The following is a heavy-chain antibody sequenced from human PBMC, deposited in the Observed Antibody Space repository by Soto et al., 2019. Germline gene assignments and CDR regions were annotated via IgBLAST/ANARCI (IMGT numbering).Heavy chain of an antibody. Sequence: ASVKVSCKASGYTFTGYYMHWVRQAPGQGLEWMGWINPNSGGTNYAQKFQGWVTMTRDTSISTAYMELSRLRSDDTAVYYCATGSAAGPGHYYYSGMDVWGQGTTVTVSS. CDR1: GYTFTGYY. CDR2: INPNSGGT. CDR3: ATGSAAGPGHYYYSGMDV. J-gene: IGHJ6*02. D-gene: IGHD6-13*01. V-gene: IGHV1-2*04.